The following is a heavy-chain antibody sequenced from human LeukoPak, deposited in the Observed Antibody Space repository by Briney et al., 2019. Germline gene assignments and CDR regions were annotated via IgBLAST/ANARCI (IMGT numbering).Heavy chain of an antibody. CDR2: IYYSGST. D-gene: IGHD4-17*01. J-gene: IGHJ6*02. Sequence: SETRSLTCTVSGGSISSYYWSWIRQPPGKGLEWIGYIYYSGSTNYNPSLKSRVTISVDTSKNQFSLKLSSVTAADTAVYYCARGKAGDYDPYYYYGMDVWGQGTTVTVSS. V-gene: IGHV4-59*01. CDR3: ARGKAGDYDPYYYYGMDV. CDR1: GGSISSYY.